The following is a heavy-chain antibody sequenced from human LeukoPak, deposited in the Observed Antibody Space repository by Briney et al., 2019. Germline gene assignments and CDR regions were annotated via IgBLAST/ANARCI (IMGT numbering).Heavy chain of an antibody. V-gene: IGHV1-18*01. J-gene: IGHJ6*02. CDR3: ARGYCSSTSCPNNYYYYGMDV. CDR1: GYTFTNFG. D-gene: IGHD2-2*01. Sequence: ASVKVSCKASGYTFTNFGISWVRQAPGQGLEWMGWIGPYTGKTNYAQKFQGRVTVTTDTSTTTAYMELRSLRSDDTAVYYCARGYCSSTSCPNNYYYYGMDVWGQGTTVTVSS. CDR2: IGPYTGKT.